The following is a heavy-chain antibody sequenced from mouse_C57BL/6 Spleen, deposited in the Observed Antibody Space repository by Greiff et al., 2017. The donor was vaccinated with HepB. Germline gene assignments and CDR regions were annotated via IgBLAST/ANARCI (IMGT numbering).Heavy chain of an antibody. CDR3: ALFIMGYFDV. Sequence: QVQLQQPGTELVKPGASVKLSCKASGYTFTSYWMHWVKQRPGQGLEWIGNINPSNGGTNYNETFKRKATLSVDKSSSTAYLQLSSLPSEDSAVYYCALFIMGYFDVWGTGTTVTVSS. V-gene: IGHV1-53*01. D-gene: IGHD1-1*01. CDR2: INPSNGGT. J-gene: IGHJ1*03. CDR1: GYTFTSYW.